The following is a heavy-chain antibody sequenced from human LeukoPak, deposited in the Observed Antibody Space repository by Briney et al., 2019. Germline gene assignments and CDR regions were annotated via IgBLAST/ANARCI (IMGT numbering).Heavy chain of an antibody. D-gene: IGHD6-19*01. V-gene: IGHV3-23*01. CDR2: ISGSGGST. J-gene: IGHJ4*02. CDR3: AKEPQWLVTVYYFDY. CDR1: GFTFSSYA. Sequence: GGSLRLSCAASGFTFSSYAMSWVRQAPGKGLEWVSAISGSGGSTYYADSVKGRFTISRDNSKNTLCLQMNSLRAEDTAVYYCAKEPQWLVTVYYFDYWGLGTLVTVSS.